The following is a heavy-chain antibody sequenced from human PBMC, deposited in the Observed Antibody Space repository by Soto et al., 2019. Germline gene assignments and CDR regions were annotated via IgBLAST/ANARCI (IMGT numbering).Heavy chain of an antibody. CDR2: IYYSGST. V-gene: IGHV4-59*01. CDR1: GGSIGSYY. Sequence: SETLSLTCTVSGGSIGSYYWSWIRQPPGKGLEWIGYIYYSGSTNYNPSLKSRVTISVDTSKNQFSLKLSSVTAADTAVYYCARDRAVAGTRDYYYGMDVWGQGTTVTVSS. CDR3: ARDRAVAGTRDYYYGMDV. D-gene: IGHD6-19*01. J-gene: IGHJ6*02.